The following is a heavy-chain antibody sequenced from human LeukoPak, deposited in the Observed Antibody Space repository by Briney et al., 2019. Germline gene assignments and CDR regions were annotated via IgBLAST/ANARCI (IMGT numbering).Heavy chain of an antibody. CDR2: ISGSGGTT. CDR1: GFTFSSFA. D-gene: IGHD4-17*01. J-gene: IGHJ4*02. Sequence: PGGSLRLSCVASGFTFSSFAMSWLRQAPGKGLEWVSTISGSGGTTNYADSVKGRFTFSRDNSRNMVHLQMNSLRAEDTAVYYCAKDLPDYGDYIEGYWGQGTLVTVSS. V-gene: IGHV3-23*01. CDR3: AKDLPDYGDYIEGY.